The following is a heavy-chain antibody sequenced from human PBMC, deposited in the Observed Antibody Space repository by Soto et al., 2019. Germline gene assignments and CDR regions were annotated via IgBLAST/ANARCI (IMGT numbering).Heavy chain of an antibody. CDR2: IFYTGRT. Sequence: PSETLSLTCSVSGCTINSGDYFWSWIRQPPGKGLEWIGSIFYTGRTYYNPSLKSRTTISMNTSKNLLSLRLRSLTAAVTAVYFCARVKATWYRHYYFDYWGQGTPVTVSS. V-gene: IGHV4-30-4*01. J-gene: IGHJ4*02. CDR3: ARVKATWYRHYYFDY. D-gene: IGHD5-12*01. CDR1: GCTINSGDYF.